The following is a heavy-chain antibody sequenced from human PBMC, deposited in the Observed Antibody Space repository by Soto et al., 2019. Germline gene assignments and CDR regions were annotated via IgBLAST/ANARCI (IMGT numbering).Heavy chain of an antibody. CDR1: GFSFSTYS. J-gene: IGHJ4*02. CDR3: ARDWDYYGSESHAGY. D-gene: IGHD3-10*01. CDR2: ISTSSTTI. Sequence: GGSLRLSCVASGFSFSTYSMHWVRQAPGKGLEWVSYISTSSTTIYYADSVKGRFTISRDNVKNSLYLQMNSLRAEDTAVYYCARDWDYYGSESHAGYWGQGTLVTVSS. V-gene: IGHV3-48*01.